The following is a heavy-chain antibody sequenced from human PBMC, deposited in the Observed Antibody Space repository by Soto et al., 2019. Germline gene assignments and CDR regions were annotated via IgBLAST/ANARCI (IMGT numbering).Heavy chain of an antibody. J-gene: IGHJ4*02. V-gene: IGHV4-59*01. CDR3: ARGRVLRFLEWLLPFDY. D-gene: IGHD3-3*01. Sequence: SETLSLTCTVSGGFISSYYWSWIRQPPGKGLEWIGYIYYSGSTNYNPSLKSRVTISVDTSKNQFSLKLSSVTAADTAVYYCARGRVLRFLEWLLPFDYWGQGTLVTVSS. CDR2: IYYSGST. CDR1: GGFISSYY.